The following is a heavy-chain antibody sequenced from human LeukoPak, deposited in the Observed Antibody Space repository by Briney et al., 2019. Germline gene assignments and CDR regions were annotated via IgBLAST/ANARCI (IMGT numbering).Heavy chain of an antibody. CDR2: INHSGST. Sequence: SETLSLTCVVYGGSFSGYYWSWIRQPPGKGLEWIGEINHSGSTNYNPSLKSRVTISVDTSKNQFSLKLSSVTAADTAVYYCARDRVYYYDSRKGFDYWGQGTLVTVSS. V-gene: IGHV4-34*01. CDR3: ARDRVYYYDSRKGFDY. CDR1: GGSFSGYY. D-gene: IGHD3-22*01. J-gene: IGHJ4*02.